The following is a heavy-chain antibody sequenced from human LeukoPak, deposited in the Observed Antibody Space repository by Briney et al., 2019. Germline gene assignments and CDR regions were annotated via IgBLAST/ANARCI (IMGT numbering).Heavy chain of an antibody. CDR2: INHSGST. CDR3: ARGGVVSLNY. V-gene: IGHV4-34*01. Sequence: PSETLSLTCAVYGGSFSGYYWSWIRQPPGKGLEWIGEINHSGSTNYNPSLKSRVTISVDTSKNQFSLKLSSVTAADTAVYYCARGGVVSLNYWGQGTLVTVSS. D-gene: IGHD3-3*01. CDR1: GGSFSGYY. J-gene: IGHJ4*02.